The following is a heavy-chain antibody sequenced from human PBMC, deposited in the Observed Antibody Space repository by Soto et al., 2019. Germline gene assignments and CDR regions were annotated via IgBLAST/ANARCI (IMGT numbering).Heavy chain of an antibody. Sequence: SETLSLTCTVSGGSISSGDYYWSWIRQPPGKGLEWIGYIYYSGSTYYNPSLKSRVTISVDTSKNQFSLKMSSVTAAATAVYYCARDLYCSGGSCSHLRMDVWGQGTTVTVSS. CDR1: GGSISSGDYY. J-gene: IGHJ6*02. CDR2: IYYSGST. V-gene: IGHV4-30-4*01. D-gene: IGHD2-15*01. CDR3: ARDLYCSGGSCSHLRMDV.